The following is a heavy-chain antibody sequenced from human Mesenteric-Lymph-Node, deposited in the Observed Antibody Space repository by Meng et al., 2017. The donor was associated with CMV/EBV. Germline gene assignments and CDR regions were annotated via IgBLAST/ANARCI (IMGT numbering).Heavy chain of an antibody. D-gene: IGHD3-22*01. Sequence: GGSLRLSCEASGFRFNEYGMSWVRQAPGKGLEWVSGINWNGGSTGYADSVKGRFTISRDNAKNSLYLQMNSLRVEDTAVYYCARGGKLESDSSAYYAYWFDPWGQGTPVTVSS. CDR1: GFRFNEYG. CDR3: ARGGKLESDSSAYYAYWFDP. J-gene: IGHJ5*02. CDR2: INWNGGST. V-gene: IGHV3-20*04.